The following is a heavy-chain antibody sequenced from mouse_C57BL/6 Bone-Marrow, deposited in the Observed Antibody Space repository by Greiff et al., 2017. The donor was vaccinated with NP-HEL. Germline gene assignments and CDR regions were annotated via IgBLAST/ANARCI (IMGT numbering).Heavy chain of an antibody. CDR3: ARYGGLPYYAMDD. CDR2: ISNSGST. D-gene: IGHD1-1*02. CDR1: GYSITSDY. J-gene: IGHJ4*01. Sequence: EVQRVESGPGLAKPSQTLSLTCSVTGYSITSDYWNWIRQFPGNKLEYMGYISNSGSTYYNPSLKSRISITRYTSKNQYYLQLNAVNTEDTATYYCARYGGLPYYAMDDWGQGTSVTVSS. V-gene: IGHV3-8*01.